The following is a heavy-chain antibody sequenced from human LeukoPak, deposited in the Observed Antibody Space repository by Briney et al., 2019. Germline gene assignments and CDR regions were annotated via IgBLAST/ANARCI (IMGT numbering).Heavy chain of an antibody. Sequence: SETLSLTCTVSGGSISSDSYYWNFIRQPPGKGLEWIGYIYYSGSTNYNPSLKSRVTISVDTSKNQFSLKLSSVTAADTAVYYCARDRNYDFWSGYYQEAFDIWGQGTMVTVSS. CDR3: ARDRNYDFWSGYYQEAFDI. CDR1: GGSISSDSYY. V-gene: IGHV4-61*01. J-gene: IGHJ3*02. D-gene: IGHD3-3*01. CDR2: IYYSGST.